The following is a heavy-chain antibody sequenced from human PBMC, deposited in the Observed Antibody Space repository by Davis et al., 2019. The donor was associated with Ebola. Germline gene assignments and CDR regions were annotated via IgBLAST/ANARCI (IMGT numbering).Heavy chain of an antibody. V-gene: IGHV1-69*13. CDR2: IIPIFGTA. CDR3: ARDRLAYDILTGYYNEDRYYGMDV. D-gene: IGHD3-9*01. J-gene: IGHJ6*04. CDR1: GGTFSSYA. Sequence: AASVKVSCKASGGTFSSYAISWVRQAPGQGLEWMGGIIPIFGTANYAQKFQGRVTITADESTSTAYMELSSLRSEDTAVYYCARDRLAYDILTGYYNEDRYYGMDVWGKGTTVTVSS.